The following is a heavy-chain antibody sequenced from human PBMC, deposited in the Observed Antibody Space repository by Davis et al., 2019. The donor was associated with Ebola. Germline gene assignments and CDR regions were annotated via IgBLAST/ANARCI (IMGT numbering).Heavy chain of an antibody. D-gene: IGHD6-19*01. V-gene: IGHV3-23*01. CDR3: AKGSIAVALFDY. CDR2: IIGSGGST. J-gene: IGHJ4*02. Sequence: GSLRLSCAASGFTFSSYAMSWVRQAPGKGLEWVSTIIGSGGSTYYADSVKGRFTISRDNSKNTLYLQMNSLRADDTAVYYCAKGSIAVALFDYWGQGTLVTVSS. CDR1: GFTFSSYA.